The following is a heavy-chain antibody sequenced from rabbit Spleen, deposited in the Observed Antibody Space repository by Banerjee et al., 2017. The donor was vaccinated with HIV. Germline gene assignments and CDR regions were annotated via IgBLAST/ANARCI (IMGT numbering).Heavy chain of an antibody. D-gene: IGHD1-1*01. J-gene: IGHJ3*01. CDR3: ASGPNYSGTRLDV. Sequence: QEQLEESGGGLFQPGGSLALTCTASGFSLNNNNLMCWVRQAPGKGLEWIGCINTGRGGTWYASWAKGRLTNSKTASTVDLKKASLTGADTATYFCASGPNYSGTRLDVWAQAPSSPS. CDR1: GFSLNNNNL. CDR2: INTGRGGT. V-gene: IGHV1S45*01.